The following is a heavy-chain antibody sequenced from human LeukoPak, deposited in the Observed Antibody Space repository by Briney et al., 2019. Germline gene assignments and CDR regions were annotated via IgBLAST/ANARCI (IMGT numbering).Heavy chain of an antibody. D-gene: IGHD6-19*01. CDR2: ISSDESIT. J-gene: IGHJ6*02. CDR3: ARVPLGTQQWLESRRGMDV. CDR1: GFTFSNYW. Sequence: GGSLRLSCAASGFTFSNYWMHWVRQAPGKGLVWVSRISSDESITSYADSVKGRFTISRDNAKNSLYLQMNSLRAEDTAVYYCARVPLGTQQWLESRRGMDVWGQGTTVTVSS. V-gene: IGHV3-74*01.